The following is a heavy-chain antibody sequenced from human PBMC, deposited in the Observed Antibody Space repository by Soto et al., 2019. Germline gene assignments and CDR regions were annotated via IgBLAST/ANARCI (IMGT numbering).Heavy chain of an antibody. V-gene: IGHV1-18*01. CDR3: ARHRIAVAGTYVFWFDP. CDR1: GFTFTSSA. CDR2: ISAYNGNT. Sequence: ASVKVSCKASGFTFTSSAVQWVRQARGQRLEWMGWISAYNGNTNYAQKLQGRVTMTTDTSTSTAYMELRSLRSDDTAVYYCARHRIAVAGTYVFWFDPWGQGTLVTVSS. D-gene: IGHD6-19*01. J-gene: IGHJ5*02.